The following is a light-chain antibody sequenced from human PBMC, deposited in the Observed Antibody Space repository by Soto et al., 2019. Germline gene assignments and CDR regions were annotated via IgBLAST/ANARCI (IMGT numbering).Light chain of an antibody. CDR1: QSVSSN. V-gene: IGKV3-15*01. Sequence: EIVMTQSPATLSVSPGERATLSCRASQSVSSNLAWYQQKPGQAPRLLIYGAATRATGIPARFSGSGSGPEFTRTTCSLQSEDFAVYYCKQYYNWPLYTFGQGTKLEIK. J-gene: IGKJ2*01. CDR2: GAA. CDR3: KQYYNWPLYT.